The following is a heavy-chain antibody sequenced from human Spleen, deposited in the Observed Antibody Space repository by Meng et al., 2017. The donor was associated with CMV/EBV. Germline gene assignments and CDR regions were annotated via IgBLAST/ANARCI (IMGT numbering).Heavy chain of an antibody. CDR1: TTGVG. D-gene: IGHD2-2*01. V-gene: IGHV2-5*01. CDR3: AHSGNIVVVPAARVHYFDY. CDR2: IYWNDDR. J-gene: IGHJ4*02. Sequence: TTGVGVGWIRQPPGKALEWLTVIYWNDDRRYSPSLKSGLTITGDTSKNQVVLLMTTMDPVDTATYYCAHSGNIVVVPAARVHYFDYWGQGTLVTVSS.